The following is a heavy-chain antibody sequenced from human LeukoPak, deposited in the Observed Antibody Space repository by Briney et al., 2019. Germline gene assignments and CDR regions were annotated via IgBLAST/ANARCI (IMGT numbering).Heavy chain of an antibody. CDR2: INPNSGGT. CDR3: ASQTFRGEYSY. J-gene: IGHJ4*02. D-gene: IGHD3-16*01. CDR1: GYSFIGYY. Sequence: ASVKVSWKTSGYSFIGYYMHWVRQAPGQGLEWMGWINPNSGGTNYAQKFQGRVTMTRDTSISTVYMELSRLRSDDTAVYYCASQTFRGEYSYWGQGTLVTVSS. V-gene: IGHV1-2*02.